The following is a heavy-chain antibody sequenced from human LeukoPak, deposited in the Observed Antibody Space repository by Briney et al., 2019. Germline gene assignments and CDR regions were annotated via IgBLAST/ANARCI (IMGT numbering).Heavy chain of an antibody. Sequence: PGGSLRLSCAASGFTFSDYYMSWIRQAPGKGLEWVSYISSSGSTIYYADSVKGRFTISRDNAKNSLYLQMNSLRAEDTAMYYCARDPQDYGDLYYFDYWGQGTLVTVSS. D-gene: IGHD4-17*01. J-gene: IGHJ4*02. CDR2: ISSSGSTI. CDR1: GFTFSDYY. V-gene: IGHV3-11*01. CDR3: ARDPQDYGDLYYFDY.